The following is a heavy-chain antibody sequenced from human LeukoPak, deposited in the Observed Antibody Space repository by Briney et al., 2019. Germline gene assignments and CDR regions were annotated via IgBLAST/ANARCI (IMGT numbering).Heavy chain of an antibody. J-gene: IGHJ5*02. Sequence: GGSRRPSCAASAFTFGSYGMHWDRQAPGTWLEWVAVIWYDGSNKYYADSVKSRFTISRDNSKNTLYMQMNSLRAEDTAVYYCAGYSSRLYGGFDPWGQGTLVTVSS. CDR3: AGYSSRLYGGFDP. CDR2: IWYDGSNK. CDR1: AFTFGSYG. V-gene: IGHV3-33*01. D-gene: IGHD6-13*01.